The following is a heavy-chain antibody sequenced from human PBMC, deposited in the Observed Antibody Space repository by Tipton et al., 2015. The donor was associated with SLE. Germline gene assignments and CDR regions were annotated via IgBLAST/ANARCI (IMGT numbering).Heavy chain of an antibody. CDR3: ARTIQFGPGD. CDR2: INHSGIT. CDR1: GGSISSSSYY. V-gene: IGHV4-39*07. J-gene: IGHJ4*02. Sequence: LRLSCTVSGGSISSSSYYWGWIRQPPGEGLEWIGEINHSGITNYNPSLDRRVTLSVDTSKNQFSLKLSSVTAADTAVYYCARTIQFGPGDWGRGTLVTVSS. D-gene: IGHD5-24*01.